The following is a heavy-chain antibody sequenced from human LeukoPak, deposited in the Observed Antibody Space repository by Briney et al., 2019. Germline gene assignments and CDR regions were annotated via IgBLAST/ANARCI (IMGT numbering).Heavy chain of an antibody. D-gene: IGHD5-24*01. J-gene: IGHJ6*03. Sequence: GGSLRLSCAASGFTFSSYGMHWVRQAPGKGLEWVAFIRYDGSNKYYADSVKGRFTISRDNSKNTLYLQMNSLRAEDTAVYYCAKAPNDDGYNPYYYYMDVWGKGTTVTISS. CDR3: AKAPNDDGYNPYYYYMDV. V-gene: IGHV3-30*02. CDR2: IRYDGSNK. CDR1: GFTFSSYG.